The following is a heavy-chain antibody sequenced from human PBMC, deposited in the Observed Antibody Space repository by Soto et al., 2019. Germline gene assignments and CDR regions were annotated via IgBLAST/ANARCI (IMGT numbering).Heavy chain of an antibody. D-gene: IGHD3-22*01. CDR2: IIPIFGTA. V-gene: IGHV1-69*13. CDR3: ARSYDSSGYYGYYYYGMDV. CDR1: GGTFSSYA. J-gene: IGHJ6*02. Sequence: ASVKVSCKASGGTFSSYAISWVRQAPGQGLEWMGGIIPIFGTANYAQKFQGRVTITADESTSTAYMELSSLRSEDTAVYYCARSYDSSGYYGYYYYGMDVWGQGTTVTVSS.